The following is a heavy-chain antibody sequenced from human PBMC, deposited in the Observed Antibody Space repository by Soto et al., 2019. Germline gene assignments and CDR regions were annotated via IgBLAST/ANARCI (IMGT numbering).Heavy chain of an antibody. J-gene: IGHJ1*01. D-gene: IGHD3-9*01. Sequence: WTWIRQSPGKGLEWIGEIDHSETTHYNPSLKSPVTLSVDTFKKEFSLRLNFVTAADTAVYFCARGRVTARRIYFDVWGQGSLATVSS. CDR3: ARGRVTARRIYFDV. CDR2: IDHSETT. V-gene: IGHV4-34*01.